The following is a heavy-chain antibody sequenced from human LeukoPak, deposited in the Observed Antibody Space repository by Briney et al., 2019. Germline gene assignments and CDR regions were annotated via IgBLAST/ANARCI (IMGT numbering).Heavy chain of an antibody. CDR3: ARQLTGFCSGIRCNHGLDV. CDR1: GDSVSSNTAA. D-gene: IGHD2-15*01. V-gene: IGHV6-1*01. J-gene: IGHJ6*02. Sequence: SQTLSLTCAISGDSVSSNTAAWNWTRQSPSRGLEWLGRTYYRSKWTNDYALSEKSRITINPDASKNQFSLQLNSVTPEDTAVYFCARQLTGFCSGIRCNHGLDVWGQGTTVTVSS. CDR2: TYYRSKWTN.